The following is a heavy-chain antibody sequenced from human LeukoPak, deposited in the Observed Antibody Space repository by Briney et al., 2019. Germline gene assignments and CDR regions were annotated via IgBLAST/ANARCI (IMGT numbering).Heavy chain of an antibody. J-gene: IGHJ4*01. CDR1: GGSFSDYF. CDR3: ARSHSSSSEVSLGY. V-gene: IGHV4-34*01. CDR2: INHSGST. Sequence: SETLSLTCAIYGGSFSDYFWSWIRQPPGKGLEWLGEINHSGSTNYNPSLKSRVTISVDTSKNQFSLKLSSVTAADTAVYFCARSHSSSSEVSLGYWGHRTLVTVSS. D-gene: IGHD6-6*01.